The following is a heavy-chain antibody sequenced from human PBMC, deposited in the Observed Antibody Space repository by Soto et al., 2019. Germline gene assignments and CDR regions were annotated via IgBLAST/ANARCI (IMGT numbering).Heavy chain of an antibody. Sequence: GGSLRLSCAASGFTFSSYGMHWVRQAPGKWLEWVAFIWHDGGNKFYAESVKGRFTISRDNSKNTLYLQMTSLSAEDTAMYYCARDGDVNTGFGKDYWGQGXLVTVYS. V-gene: IGHV3-33*01. CDR2: IWHDGGNK. CDR1: GFTFSSYG. J-gene: IGHJ4*02. CDR3: ARDGDVNTGFGKDY. D-gene: IGHD3-16*01.